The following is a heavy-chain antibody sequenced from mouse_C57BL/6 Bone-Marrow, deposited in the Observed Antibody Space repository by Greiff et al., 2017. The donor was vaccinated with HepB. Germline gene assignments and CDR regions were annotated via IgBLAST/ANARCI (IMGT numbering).Heavy chain of an antibody. CDR2: ISDGGSYT. J-gene: IGHJ2*01. V-gene: IGHV5-4*01. CDR3: ARLLLHDY. Sequence: EVQVVESGGGLVKPGGSLKLSCAASGFTFSSYAMSWVRQTPEKRLEWVATISDGGSYTYYPDNVKGRFTISRDKAKNNLYLQMSHLKSEDTAMYYCARLLLHDYWGQGTTLTVSS. CDR1: GFTFSSYA. D-gene: IGHD1-1*01.